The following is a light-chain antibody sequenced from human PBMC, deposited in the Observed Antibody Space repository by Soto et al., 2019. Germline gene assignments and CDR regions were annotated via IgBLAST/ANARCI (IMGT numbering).Light chain of an antibody. CDR1: QYIRGD. J-gene: IGKJ5*01. CDR3: QQINSYPIT. Sequence: AIQLTQSPSSLSASVGDRVTITCRASQYIRGDLAWYQQTPGKAPKILIYDVSTLQSGVPSRFSGGISGTDFSLTISSLQPEDFATYFCQQINSYPITFGQGTRLDIK. V-gene: IGKV1-13*02. CDR2: DVS.